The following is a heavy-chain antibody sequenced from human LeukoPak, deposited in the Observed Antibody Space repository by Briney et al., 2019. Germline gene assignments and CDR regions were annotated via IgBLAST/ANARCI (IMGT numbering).Heavy chain of an antibody. CDR2: IIPIFGTA. J-gene: IGHJ4*02. V-gene: IGHV1-69*05. CDR1: GGTFSSYA. Sequence: SVKVSCKASGGTFSSYAISSVRHAPGQGLEWMGWIIPIFGTANYAQKFQGRVTITTDESKSTAYMELSSLRSEDTAVYYCASDIAVAGTGNDYWGQGTLVTVSS. CDR3: ASDIAVAGTGNDY. D-gene: IGHD6-19*01.